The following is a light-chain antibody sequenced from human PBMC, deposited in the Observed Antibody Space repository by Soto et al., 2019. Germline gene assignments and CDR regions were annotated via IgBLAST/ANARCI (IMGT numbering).Light chain of an antibody. Sequence: EIVLTQSPATLSSFPGDRVTLSCRASQAVNTRLAWYQHKPGQSPRLLIYLTSNRAAGIPARFSGSGSGTDVTLTISDVQPADFAVYYCHQRQSWPRTFGQGTKVDIK. CDR1: QAVNTR. V-gene: IGKV3-11*01. CDR3: HQRQSWPRT. J-gene: IGKJ1*01. CDR2: LTS.